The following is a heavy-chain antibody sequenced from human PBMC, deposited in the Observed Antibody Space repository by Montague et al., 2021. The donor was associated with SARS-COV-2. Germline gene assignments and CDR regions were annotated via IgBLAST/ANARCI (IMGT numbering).Heavy chain of an antibody. CDR1: GGSFSGYY. Sequence: SETLSLTCAVYGGSFSGYYWNWIRQPPGKGLEWIGEINHSGSANYNPSLKRRVTISVDTSKNQFSLKLNSVTAADTAVYYCARLGEGVVPAPILGVGPYYSYFYLDDWGKGAPVTVSS. V-gene: IGHV4-34*01. CDR3: ARLGEGVVPAPILGVGPYYSYFYLDD. CDR2: INHSGSA. D-gene: IGHD2-2*02. J-gene: IGHJ6*03.